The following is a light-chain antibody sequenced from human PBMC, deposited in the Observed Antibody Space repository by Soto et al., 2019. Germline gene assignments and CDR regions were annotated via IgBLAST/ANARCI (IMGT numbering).Light chain of an antibody. Sequence: QPVLTQPPSVSGAPGQRVTISCTGSSSNIGAGYDVHWYQQFPGTAPKLLIYGNSNRPSGVPDRFSGSKSGTSASLAIPGLQAEDEADYYCQSYDSSLSGVVFGGGTKLTVL. CDR2: GNS. CDR1: SSNIGAGYD. V-gene: IGLV1-40*01. J-gene: IGLJ2*01. CDR3: QSYDSSLSGVV.